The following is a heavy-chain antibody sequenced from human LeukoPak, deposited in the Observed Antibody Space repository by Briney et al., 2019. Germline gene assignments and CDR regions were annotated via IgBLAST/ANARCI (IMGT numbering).Heavy chain of an antibody. J-gene: IGHJ4*02. CDR1: GFTFSSYA. CDR3: ARGSPSQYYFDY. D-gene: IGHD1-26*01. V-gene: IGHV3-30-3*01. Sequence: GGSLRLSCAASGFTFSSYAMHWVRQAPGKGLEWVAVISYDGCNKYYADSVKGRFTISRDNSKNTLYLQMNSLRAEDTAVYYCARGSPSQYYFDYWGQGTLVTVSS. CDR2: ISYDGCNK.